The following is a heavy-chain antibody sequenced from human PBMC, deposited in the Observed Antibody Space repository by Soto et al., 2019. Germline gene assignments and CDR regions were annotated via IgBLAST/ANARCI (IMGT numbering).Heavy chain of an antibody. D-gene: IGHD3-22*01. CDR3: ARHSITMIVVVTDNNWFDP. V-gene: IGHV4-59*08. CDR1: GGSISSFY. J-gene: IGHJ5*02. CDR2: IYDTGRT. Sequence: SDTLSLTCTVSGGSISSFYWSWIRQSPGKGLEWIGSIYDTGRTNYNPSLESRVTISVDRSKNQFSLKLSSVTAADTAVYYCARHSITMIVVVTDNNWFDPWGQGTLVTVSS.